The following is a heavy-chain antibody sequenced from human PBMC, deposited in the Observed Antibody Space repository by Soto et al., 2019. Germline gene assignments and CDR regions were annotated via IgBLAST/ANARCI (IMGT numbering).Heavy chain of an antibody. CDR3: ARDVGGSNHPYYFYY. J-gene: IGHJ4*02. D-gene: IGHD1-26*01. CDR2: IWYDGSNK. V-gene: IGHV3-33*01. CDR1: GFTFKNYG. Sequence: GGSLRLSCAASGFTFKNYGMHWVRQAPGKGLEWVAVIWYDGSNKYYADSVKGRFTISRDNSKNTLYLQMNSLRAEDTAVYYCARDVGGSNHPYYFYYWGQGTLVTVSS.